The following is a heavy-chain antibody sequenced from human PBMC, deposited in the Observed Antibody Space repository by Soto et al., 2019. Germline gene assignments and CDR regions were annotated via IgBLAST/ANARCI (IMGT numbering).Heavy chain of an antibody. CDR2: INHSGST. CDR1: GGSFSGYY. Sequence: NPSETLSLTCAVYGGSFSGYYWSWIRQPPGKGLEWIGEINHSGSTNYNPSLKSRVTISVDTSKNQFSLKLSSVTAADTAVYYCVKGSSGYYYYWGQGTLVTVSS. CDR3: VKGSSGYYYY. D-gene: IGHD3-22*01. V-gene: IGHV4-34*01. J-gene: IGHJ4*02.